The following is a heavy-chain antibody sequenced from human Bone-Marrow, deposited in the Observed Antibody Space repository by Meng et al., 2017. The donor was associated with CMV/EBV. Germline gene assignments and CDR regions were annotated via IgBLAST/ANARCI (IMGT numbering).Heavy chain of an antibody. V-gene: IGHV3-48*04. Sequence: GGSLKISCAASGFTFSSYSMNWVRQAPGKGLEWVSYISGSSSTIYYADSVKGRFTISRDNAKTSLYLQMNSLRAEDTAVYDCARGGVPELRFLEWLPEGDAFDIWGQGTMVTVSS. J-gene: IGHJ3*02. D-gene: IGHD3-3*01. CDR2: ISGSSSTI. CDR1: GFTFSSYS. CDR3: ARGGVPELRFLEWLPEGDAFDI.